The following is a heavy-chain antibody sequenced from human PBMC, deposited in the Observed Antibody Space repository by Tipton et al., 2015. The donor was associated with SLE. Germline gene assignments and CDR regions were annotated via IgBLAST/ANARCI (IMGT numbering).Heavy chain of an antibody. J-gene: IGHJ6*03. Sequence: TLSLTCTVSGVSISSYYWSWIRQPAGKGLEWIGRIYTSGSTNYNPSLKSRVTMSVDTSKKQFSLKLSSVTAADTAVYYCARGSFWSGYYYYYYYYMDVWGKGTTVTVSS. CDR1: GVSISSYY. D-gene: IGHD3-3*01. CDR2: IYTSGST. V-gene: IGHV4-4*07. CDR3: ARGSFWSGYYYYYYYYMDV.